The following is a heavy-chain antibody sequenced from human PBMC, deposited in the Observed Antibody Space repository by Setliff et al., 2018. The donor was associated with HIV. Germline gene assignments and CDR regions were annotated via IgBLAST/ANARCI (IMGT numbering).Heavy chain of an antibody. CDR3: ARGGATGTTRLDY. J-gene: IGHJ4*02. D-gene: IGHD1-7*01. Sequence: SETLSLTCTVSRGSINSGGSYWSWIRQHPGKGLEWIGYIYYSGNTYYNPSLKSRVTISVDTSKNQFSLKLSSVTAADTAVYYCARGGATGTTRLDYWGQGTLVTVSS. CDR2: IYYSGNT. V-gene: IGHV4-31*03. CDR1: RGSINSGGSY.